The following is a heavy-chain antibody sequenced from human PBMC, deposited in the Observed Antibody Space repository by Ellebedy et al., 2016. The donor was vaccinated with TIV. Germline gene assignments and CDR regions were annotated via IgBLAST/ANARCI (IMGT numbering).Heavy chain of an antibody. V-gene: IGHV3-23*01. CDR1: GFTFSSYA. Sequence: GESLKISCAASGFTFSSYAMSWVRQAPGKGLEWVSAISGSGGSTYYADSVKGRFTISRDNSKNTLYLQMNSLRAEDTAVYYCAKARGDSYFDYWGQGTLVTVSS. D-gene: IGHD2-21*02. J-gene: IGHJ4*02. CDR3: AKARGDSYFDY. CDR2: ISGSGGST.